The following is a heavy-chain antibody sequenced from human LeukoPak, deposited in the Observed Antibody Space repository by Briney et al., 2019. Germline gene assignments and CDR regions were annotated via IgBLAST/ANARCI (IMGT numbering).Heavy chain of an antibody. Sequence: ASVKVSCKASGYTFTGHYMHWVRQAPGQGLEWMGWINPNSGGTNYAQKFQGRVTMTRDTSISTAYMELSRLRSDDTAVYYCARGGRWLGYCSSTSCPLGDWFDPWGQGTLVTVSS. D-gene: IGHD2-2*01. V-gene: IGHV1-2*02. CDR3: ARGGRWLGYCSSTSCPLGDWFDP. CDR2: INPNSGGT. J-gene: IGHJ5*02. CDR1: GYTFTGHY.